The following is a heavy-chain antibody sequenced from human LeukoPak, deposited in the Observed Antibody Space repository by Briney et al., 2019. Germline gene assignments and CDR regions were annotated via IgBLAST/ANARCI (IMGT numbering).Heavy chain of an antibody. V-gene: IGHV3-23*01. J-gene: IGHJ4*02. Sequence: GGSLRLSCAASGFTFSSYAMSWVRQAPGKGLEWVSAISGTGDSTYYADSVKGRFTISRDNSKNTLYLQMTSLRAEDTAVYYCATAFYINDVAGVDYWGQGTLVTVSS. CDR1: GFTFSSYA. CDR3: ATAFYINDVAGVDY. CDR2: ISGTGDST. D-gene: IGHD2/OR15-2a*01.